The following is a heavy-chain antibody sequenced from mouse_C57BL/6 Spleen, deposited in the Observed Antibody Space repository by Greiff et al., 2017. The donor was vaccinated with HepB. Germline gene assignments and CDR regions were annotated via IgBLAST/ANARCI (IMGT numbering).Heavy chain of an antibody. J-gene: IGHJ3*01. CDR1: GFTFSSYG. CDR2: ISSGGSYT. V-gene: IGHV5-6*01. Sequence: EVKLQESGGDLVKPGGSLKLSCAASGFTFSSYGMSWVRQTPDKRLEWVATISSGGSYTYYPDSVKGRFTISRDNAKNTLYLQMSSLKSEDTAMYYCARQEGFAYWGQGTLVTVSA. CDR3: ARQEGFAY.